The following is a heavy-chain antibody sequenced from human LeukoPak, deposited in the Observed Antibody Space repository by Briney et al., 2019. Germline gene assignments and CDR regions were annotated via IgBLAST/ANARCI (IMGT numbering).Heavy chain of an antibody. V-gene: IGHV4-31*03. D-gene: IGHD3-22*01. CDR3: ARRRSGYSHFDY. Sequence: SETLSLTCTVSGGSISSGGYYWSWIRQHPGKGLEWIGYIYYSGSTYYNPSLKSRVTISVDTSKNQFSLKLSSVTAADTAVYYCARRRSGYSHFDYWGQGTLVTVSS. CDR1: GGSISSGGYY. J-gene: IGHJ4*02. CDR2: IYYSGST.